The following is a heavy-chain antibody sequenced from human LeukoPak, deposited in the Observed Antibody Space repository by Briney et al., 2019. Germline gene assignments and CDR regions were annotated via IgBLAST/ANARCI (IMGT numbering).Heavy chain of an antibody. CDR3: ALGKNFGYHYFDF. D-gene: IGHD2-2*03. V-gene: IGHV3-7*01. J-gene: IGHJ4*02. CDR1: GFTFSSYW. Sequence: GGSLRLSCAASGFTFSSYWMSWVRQAPGKGLEWVANIKQDGSEKYYVDSVKGRFTISRDNAKNSLYLQMSSLRPEDTAVYYCALGKNFGYHYFDFWGQGALVTVSS. CDR2: IKQDGSEK.